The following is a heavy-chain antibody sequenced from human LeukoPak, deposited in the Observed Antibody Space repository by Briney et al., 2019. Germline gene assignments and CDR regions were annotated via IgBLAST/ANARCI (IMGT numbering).Heavy chain of an antibody. J-gene: IGHJ4*02. Sequence: GGSLRLSCAASGSTFSSYAVSWVRQAPEKGLVWVSAISGDGSVIYYADSVKGRFTTSRDNSKNTLYLQMNSLRVGDTAVYYCAKSIEDTTYYDYWGQGTLVTVSS. CDR1: GSTFSSYA. CDR2: ISGDGSVI. D-gene: IGHD2-15*01. V-gene: IGHV3-23*01. CDR3: AKSIEDTTYYDY.